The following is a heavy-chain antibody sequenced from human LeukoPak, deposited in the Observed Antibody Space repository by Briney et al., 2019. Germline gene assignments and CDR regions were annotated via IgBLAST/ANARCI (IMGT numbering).Heavy chain of an antibody. CDR3: ARGLYSSGWFTSVDAFDI. CDR1: GGSFSGYY. Sequence: SETLSLTCAVYGGSFSGYYWSWIRQPPGKGLEWIGEINHSGSTNYNPSLKSRVTISVDTSKNQFSLKLSSVTAADTAVYYCARGLYSSGWFTSVDAFDIWGQGTMVTVSS. CDR2: INHSGST. D-gene: IGHD6-19*01. J-gene: IGHJ3*02. V-gene: IGHV4-34*01.